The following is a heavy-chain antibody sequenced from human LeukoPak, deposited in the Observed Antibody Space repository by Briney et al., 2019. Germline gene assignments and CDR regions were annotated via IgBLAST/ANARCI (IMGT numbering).Heavy chain of an antibody. Sequence: LGESLRISCKCSGFDFTAYGIGWVRQMPGKGLEWMGIIYPGDSDTRYSPSFQGQVTISADKSISTAYLQWSSLKASDTAMYYCASGGVGEYQLLPPGVACYWGQGTLVTVSS. CDR3: ASGGVGEYQLLPPGVACY. V-gene: IGHV5-51*01. J-gene: IGHJ4*02. CDR1: GFDFTAYG. CDR2: IYPGDSDT. D-gene: IGHD2-2*01.